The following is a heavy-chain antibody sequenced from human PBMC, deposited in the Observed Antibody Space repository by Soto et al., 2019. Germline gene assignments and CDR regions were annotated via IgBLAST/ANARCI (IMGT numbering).Heavy chain of an antibody. CDR2: ISGSGGST. D-gene: IGHD2-15*01. CDR3: AKPLVVVVVAATLQDDAFDI. CDR1: GFTFSSYA. Sequence: PGGSLRLSCAASGFTFSSYAMSWVRQAPGKGLEWVSAISGSGGSTYYADSVKGRFTISRDNSKNTLYLQMNSLRAEDTAVYYCAKPLVVVVVAATLQDDAFDIWGQGTMVTVSS. V-gene: IGHV3-23*01. J-gene: IGHJ3*02.